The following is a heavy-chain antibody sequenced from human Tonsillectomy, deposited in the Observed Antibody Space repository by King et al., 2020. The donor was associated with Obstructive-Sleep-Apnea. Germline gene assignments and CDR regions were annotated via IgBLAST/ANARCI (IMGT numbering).Heavy chain of an antibody. Sequence: VPLQESGPGLVKPSETLSLTCTVSGGSISSYFWSWIRQPPGKGLEWIGFVYYSGSTNYNPSLKSRVTISVDTSKNQFSLKLSSVTAADTAVYYCARSGYYDILTGRGGDAYDIWGQGTMVTVSS. J-gene: IGHJ3*02. V-gene: IGHV4-59*08. D-gene: IGHD3-9*01. CDR3: ARSGYYDILTGRGGDAYDI. CDR1: GGSISSYF. CDR2: VYYSGST.